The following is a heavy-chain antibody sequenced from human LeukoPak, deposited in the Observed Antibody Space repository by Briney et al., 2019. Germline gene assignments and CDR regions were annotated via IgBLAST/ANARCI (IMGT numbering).Heavy chain of an antibody. CDR1: GFTFSNAW. Sequence: GGSLRLSCAASGFTFSNAWMSWVRQAPGKGLEWVGRIKSKTDGGTTDYAAPVKGRFTISRDDSKNTLYLQMNSLKTEDTAVYYCTTDPLAWIQLWLHFDYWGQGTLVSVS. V-gene: IGHV3-15*01. J-gene: IGHJ4*02. D-gene: IGHD5-18*01. CDR2: IKSKTDGGTT. CDR3: TTDPLAWIQLWLHFDY.